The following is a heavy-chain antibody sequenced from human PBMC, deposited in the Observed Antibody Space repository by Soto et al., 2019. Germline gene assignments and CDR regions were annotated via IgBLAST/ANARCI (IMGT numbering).Heavy chain of an antibody. Sequence: QVQLVQSGAEVKKPGSSVKVSCRTSAGTFRSYAISWVRQAPGQGLEWMGGIIPLLRTTKYAQKFQGRVTITADESTSTAYMELSSLRSEDTAVYYCARGREYQLLLHGTYDPWSQGTLVTVSS. CDR1: AGTFRSYA. CDR2: IIPLLRTT. CDR3: ARGREYQLLLHGTYDP. D-gene: IGHD2-2*01. J-gene: IGHJ5*02. V-gene: IGHV1-69*11.